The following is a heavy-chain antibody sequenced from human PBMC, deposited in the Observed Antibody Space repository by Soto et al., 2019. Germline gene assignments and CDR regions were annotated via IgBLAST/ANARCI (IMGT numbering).Heavy chain of an antibody. Sequence: QVPLVESGGGVVQPGRSLRLSCAASGFTFSSYGMHWVRQAPGTGPEWEAVIWYDGSNKYYADSVKGRFTISRDNSKNTRYLQMNSRRAEDTAVYYCARATNWGSYRPVYWGQGTLVTVSS. CDR3: ARATNWGSYRPVY. J-gene: IGHJ4*02. CDR2: IWYDGSNK. CDR1: GFTFSSYG. V-gene: IGHV3-33*01. D-gene: IGHD3-16*02.